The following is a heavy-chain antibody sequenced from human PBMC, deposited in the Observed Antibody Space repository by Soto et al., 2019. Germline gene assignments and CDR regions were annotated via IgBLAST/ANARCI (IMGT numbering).Heavy chain of an antibody. CDR1: GFTFSSYA. CDR3: VKGSAAYCSGSFCYGLDN. D-gene: IGHD2-15*01. Sequence: EVQLLDSGGALVQSGGSLRLSCAASGFTFSSYAMSWVRQTPEKGLEWVSAISGTGGGGGTYHADSVKGRFSISRDDSKNTLYLQMKSMRPEDTAIYYCVKGSAAYCSGSFCYGLDNWGRGTLVAVSS. J-gene: IGHJ4*02. CDR2: ISGTGGGGGT. V-gene: IGHV3-23*01.